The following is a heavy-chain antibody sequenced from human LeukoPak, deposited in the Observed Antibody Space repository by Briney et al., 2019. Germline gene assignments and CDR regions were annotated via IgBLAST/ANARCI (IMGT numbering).Heavy chain of an antibody. CDR2: ISSGSSYI. J-gene: IGHJ4*02. CDR1: GFTFSRYN. D-gene: IGHD5-12*01. CDR3: AKDHSGYDFNY. Sequence: GGSLRLSCAASGFTFSRYNMNWVRQAPGKGLEWVSSISSGSSYIYYADSVKGRFTISRDNSKNTLYLQMNSLRADDTAVYYCAKDHSGYDFNYWGQGTLVTVSS. V-gene: IGHV3-21*04.